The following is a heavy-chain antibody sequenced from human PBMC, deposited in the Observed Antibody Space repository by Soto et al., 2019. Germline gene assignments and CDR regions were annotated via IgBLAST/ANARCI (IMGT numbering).Heavy chain of an antibody. CDR3: ATGGYSYGWGY. D-gene: IGHD5-18*01. CDR2: VSPDGSSS. Sequence: EVQLVESGGGSVQPGGSLRLSCVSSGITFSNYWMHWVRQVPGKGPVWVSRVSPDGSSSSYADFVKGRFIVSRDNAKNVAYLQVNSLRADDTAVYYCATGGYSYGWGYWGQGTLVTVSS. V-gene: IGHV3-74*01. CDR1: GITFSNYW. J-gene: IGHJ4*02.